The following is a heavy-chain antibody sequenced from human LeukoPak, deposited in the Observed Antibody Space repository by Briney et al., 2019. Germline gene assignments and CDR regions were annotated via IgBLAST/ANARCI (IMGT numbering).Heavy chain of an antibody. CDR2: ISWNSGSI. D-gene: IGHD4-17*01. CDR1: GFTFDDYA. V-gene: IGHV3-9*03. J-gene: IGHJ4*02. Sequence: PGGSLRLSCAASGFTFDDYAMHWVRQAPGEGLEWVSGISWNSGSIGYADSVKGRFTISRDNAKNSLYLQMNSLRAEDMALYYCAKDQQPDYGDYGAFWDYWGQGTLVTVSS. CDR3: AKDQQPDYGDYGAFWDY.